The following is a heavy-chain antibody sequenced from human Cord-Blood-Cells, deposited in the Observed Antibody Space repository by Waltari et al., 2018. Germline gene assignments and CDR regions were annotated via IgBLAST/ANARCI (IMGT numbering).Heavy chain of an antibody. CDR2: IYYSGST. V-gene: IGHV4-39*01. CDR1: VGSIRSSSYY. CDR3: ARPHSSSDAFDI. D-gene: IGHD6-6*01. J-gene: IGHJ3*02. Sequence: QLQLQESGPGLVKPSETLSLTCTVSVGSIRSSSYYWGWIRQPPGKGLEWIGSIYYSGSTYYNPSLKSRVTISVDTSKNQFSLKLSSVTAADTAVYYCARPHSSSDAFDIWGQGTMVTVSS.